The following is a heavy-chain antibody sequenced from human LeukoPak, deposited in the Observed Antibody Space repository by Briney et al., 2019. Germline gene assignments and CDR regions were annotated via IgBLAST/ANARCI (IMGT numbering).Heavy chain of an antibody. CDR1: GFTFSSYT. Sequence: PGRPLRLSCAASGFTFSSYTMHWVRQAPGKGLEWVAVISYDGSNEYYADSVKGRFTISRDNSKNTLYLQMNSLRAEDTAVYYCARGPYSSSWHDYWGQGTLVTVSS. CDR2: ISYDGSNE. J-gene: IGHJ4*02. V-gene: IGHV3-30-3*01. CDR3: ARGPYSSSWHDY. D-gene: IGHD6-13*01.